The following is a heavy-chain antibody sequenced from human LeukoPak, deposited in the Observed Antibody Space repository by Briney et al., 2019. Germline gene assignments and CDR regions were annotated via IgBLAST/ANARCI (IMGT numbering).Heavy chain of an antibody. D-gene: IGHD6-13*01. CDR1: GFTFSSYE. J-gene: IGHJ5*02. V-gene: IGHV3-48*03. Sequence: GGSLRLSCAASGFTFSSYEMNWVRQAPGKGLEWVSYISSSGSTIYYADSVKGRFTISRDNAKNSLYLQMNSLGAEDTAVYYCARGGTYSSSWYPGWFDPWGQGTLVTVSS. CDR2: ISSSGSTI. CDR3: ARGGTYSSSWYPGWFDP.